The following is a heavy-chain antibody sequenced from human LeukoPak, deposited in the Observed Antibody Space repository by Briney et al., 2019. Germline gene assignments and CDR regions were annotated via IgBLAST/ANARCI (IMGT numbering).Heavy chain of an antibody. J-gene: IGHJ4*02. CDR1: GGTFSSYA. CDR2: IIPIFGTA. Sequence: SVTVSCKASGGTFSSYAISWVRQAPGQGLEWMGGIIPIFGTANYAQKFQGRVTITADESTSTAYMELSSLRSEDTAVYYCARGTTVTTPFDYWGQGTLVTVSS. CDR3: ARGTTVTTPFDY. D-gene: IGHD4-17*01. V-gene: IGHV1-69*13.